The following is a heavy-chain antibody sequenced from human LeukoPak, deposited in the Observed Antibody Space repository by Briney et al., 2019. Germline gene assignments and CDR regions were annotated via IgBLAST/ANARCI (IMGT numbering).Heavy chain of an antibody. CDR2: INPNSGGT. J-gene: IGHJ4*02. CDR3: ARGKYYYDSSGYLDY. D-gene: IGHD3-22*01. CDR1: GYTFTGYY. V-gene: IGHV1-2*02. Sequence: ASVKVSCKASGYTFTGYYMHWVRQAPGQGLEWMGWINPNSGGTNYAQKFQGRVTMTRDTSISTAYMELSRLRSDNTAVYYCARGKYYYDSSGYLDYWGQGTLVTVSS.